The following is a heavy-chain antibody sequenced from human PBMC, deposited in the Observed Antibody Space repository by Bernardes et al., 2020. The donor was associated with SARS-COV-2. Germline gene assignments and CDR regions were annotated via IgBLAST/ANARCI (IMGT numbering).Heavy chain of an antibody. CDR3: ARHSYMALSGTDY. CDR2: IWPSDSLS. D-gene: IGHD6-19*01. J-gene: IGHJ4*02. V-gene: IGHV5-51*01. CDR1: GYDFGNYW. Sequence: GESLKISCQTSGYDFGNYWIGWVRQTPGKGLEWMGIIWPSDSLSRYSPSFQGHVTLSVDKSITTAYLQWSSLTTSDTAMYYCARHSYMALSGTDYWGQGTLVTVSS.